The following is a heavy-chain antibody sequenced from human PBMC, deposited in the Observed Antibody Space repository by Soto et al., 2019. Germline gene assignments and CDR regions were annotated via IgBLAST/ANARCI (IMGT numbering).Heavy chain of an antibody. Sequence: SETLSLTCTVSGGSISSTSYYWGWIRQPPGKGLEWIGSIYYSGSTYYNPSLKSRVTISVDTSKNQFSLKLTSVTAADTAVYYCARPPYGDDNWYFDLWGRGTLVTVSS. J-gene: IGHJ2*01. V-gene: IGHV4-39*01. D-gene: IGHD4-17*01. CDR1: GGSISSTSYY. CDR2: IYYSGST. CDR3: ARPPYGDDNWYFDL.